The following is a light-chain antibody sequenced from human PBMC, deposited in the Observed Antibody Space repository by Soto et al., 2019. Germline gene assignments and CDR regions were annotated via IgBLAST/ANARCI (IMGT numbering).Light chain of an antibody. CDR3: SSYTRSSTAYV. CDR2: EVT. V-gene: IGLV2-14*01. J-gene: IGLJ1*01. CDR1: LSDVCAYNY. Sequence: QSVLTQPASVSGSPGQSIAISCTGPLSDVCAYNYVSWYQQHPGKAPKLMISEVTNRPSGVSNRFSGSKSGNTASLTISGLQAEDEADYYCSSYTRSSTAYVFGTGTKGNVL.